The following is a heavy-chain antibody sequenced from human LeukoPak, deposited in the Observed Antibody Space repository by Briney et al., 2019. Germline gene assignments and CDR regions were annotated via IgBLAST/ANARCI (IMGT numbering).Heavy chain of an antibody. Sequence: GGSLRLSCAAWGFTFRSYAMSWVRQAPGKGVEWVSAISGSGGSTYYADSVKGRLTIWRDNAKNTVYLQMNSLRAEHTAVYYCAKTKVVIPPHYFDYWGQGTLVTVSS. CDR1: GFTFRSYA. CDR3: AKTKVVIPPHYFDY. J-gene: IGHJ4*02. V-gene: IGHV3-23*01. D-gene: IGHD3-22*01. CDR2: ISGSGGST.